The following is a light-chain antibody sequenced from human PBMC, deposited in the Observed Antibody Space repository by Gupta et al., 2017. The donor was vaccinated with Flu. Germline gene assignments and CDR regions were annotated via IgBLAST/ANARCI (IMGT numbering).Light chain of an antibody. Sequence: ISCRSSQSLLHSNGYNYLDWYVQKPGQSPQLLIYLGSNRASGVPDRFSGSGSGTDFTLKISRVEAEDVGVYYCMQALQTPRTFGQGTKVEIK. CDR1: QSLLHSNGYNY. J-gene: IGKJ1*01. V-gene: IGKV2-28*01. CDR3: MQALQTPRT. CDR2: LGS.